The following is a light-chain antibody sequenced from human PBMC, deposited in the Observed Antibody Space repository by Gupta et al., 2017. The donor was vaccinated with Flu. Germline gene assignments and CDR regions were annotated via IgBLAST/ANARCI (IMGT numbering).Light chain of an antibody. Sequence: QSVLTQPPSASGTPGQRVTIPCSGNGSNIGSNYVYWYQQLPGTAPKLLIYRNNQRPSGVPARFSGSKSGTSVSLAISGLRAEDEADYYCAAWDDSRSGRVFGGGTKLTVL. J-gene: IGLJ3*02. CDR2: RNN. CDR1: GSNIGSNY. CDR3: AAWDDSRSGRV. V-gene: IGLV1-47*01.